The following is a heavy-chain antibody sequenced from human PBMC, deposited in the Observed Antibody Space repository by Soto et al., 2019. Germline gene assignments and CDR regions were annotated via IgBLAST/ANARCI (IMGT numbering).Heavy chain of an antibody. CDR2: VYYSGST. CDR1: GGSISSGSYF. V-gene: IGHV4-39*07. J-gene: IGHJ4*02. D-gene: IGHD3-16*02. CDR3: ARGGYIWGAYRYYFDY. Sequence: PSETLSLTCTVSGGSISSGSYFWGCIRQPPGKGLEWIGTVYYSGSTNYNPSLKSRVTISVDTSKNQFSLKLSSVTAAGTAVYYCARGGYIWGAYRYYFDYWGQGTLVTVSS.